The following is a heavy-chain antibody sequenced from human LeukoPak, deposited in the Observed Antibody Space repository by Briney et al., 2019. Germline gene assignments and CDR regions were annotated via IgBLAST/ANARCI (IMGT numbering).Heavy chain of an antibody. CDR2: ITWDGGST. J-gene: IGHJ4*02. D-gene: IGHD6-25*01. CDR1: GFSFDDYF. V-gene: IGHV3-43D*03. CDR3: SKARGGGRDLFDY. Sequence: GGSLRLSCAASGFSFDDYFMHWVRQAPGKGLEWVSLITWDGGSTYYADSVKGRFTISRDNNKNSLYLQMHSLRAEDSALYYCSKARGGGRDLFDYWGQGTLVTVSS.